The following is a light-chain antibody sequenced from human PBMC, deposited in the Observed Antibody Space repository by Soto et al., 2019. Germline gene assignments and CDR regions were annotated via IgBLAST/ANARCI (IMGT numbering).Light chain of an antibody. Sequence: QSALTQPASVSGSLGQSITISCTGTSSDVGNRYNYVSWYQQHPGKAPKLMVYDVANRPSGISNRFSGSKSGNTASLTISGLQAEDEADYYCCSYTTISTYVFGTGTKLTVL. CDR3: CSYTTISTYV. CDR1: SSDVGNRYNY. CDR2: DVA. J-gene: IGLJ1*01. V-gene: IGLV2-14*03.